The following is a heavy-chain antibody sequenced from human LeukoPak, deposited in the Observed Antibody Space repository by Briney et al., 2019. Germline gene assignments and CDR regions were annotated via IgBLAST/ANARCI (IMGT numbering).Heavy chain of an antibody. D-gene: IGHD3-10*01. J-gene: IGHJ5*02. CDR1: GFTFSSYG. Sequence: GGSLRLSCAASGFTFSSYGMHWVRQAPGRGLEWVAVISYDGSNKYYAGSVKGRFTISRDNSKNTLYLQMNSLRAEDTAVYYCAKDLHPYYYGSGSNWFDPWGQGTLVTVSS. CDR2: ISYDGSNK. V-gene: IGHV3-30*18. CDR3: AKDLHPYYYGSGSNWFDP.